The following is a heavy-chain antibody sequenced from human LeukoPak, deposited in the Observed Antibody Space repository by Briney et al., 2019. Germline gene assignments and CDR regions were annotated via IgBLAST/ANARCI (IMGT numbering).Heavy chain of an antibody. J-gene: IGHJ6*02. CDR3: ARTRPPAGPQYYYGMDV. D-gene: IGHD2-2*01. V-gene: IGHV4-4*09. CDR2: KYTTGGS. CDR1: GGSLNNYY. Sequence: SETLSLTCTVSGGSLNNYYWSWVRQPPGEGLEWIGYKYTTGGSNYSPSLMGRVTISEDMAQNQISLRLTSVTAADTAVYYCARTRPPAGPQYYYGMDVWSQGTPVTVSS.